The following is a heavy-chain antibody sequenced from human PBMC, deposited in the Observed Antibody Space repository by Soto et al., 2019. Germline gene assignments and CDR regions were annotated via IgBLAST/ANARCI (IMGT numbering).Heavy chain of an antibody. CDR1: GFTFSGYW. CDR2: MNTDGHKG. D-gene: IGHD2-15*01. V-gene: IGHV3-74*01. CDR3: AKDHSGSNSLDY. J-gene: IGHJ4*02. Sequence: PVGSLRLSCAASGFTFSGYWMHWVRQVPGKGLEWVSRMNTDGHKGHYADSVKGRFTISRDNVKNTLYLQMNSLRVEDSAVYYCAKDHSGSNSLDYWGLGTLVTVSS.